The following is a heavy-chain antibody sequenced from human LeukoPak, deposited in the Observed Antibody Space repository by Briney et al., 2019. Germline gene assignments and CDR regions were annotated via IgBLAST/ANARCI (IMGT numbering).Heavy chain of an antibody. V-gene: IGHV4-59*08. CDR2: VSYSGST. J-gene: IGHJ4*02. CDR1: GGSISSYY. D-gene: IGHD1-1*01. Sequence: SETLSLTCTVSGGSISSYYWSWIRQPPGKGLEWIEYVSYSGSTNYNPSLKSRVTISVDTSKNQFSLKLSSVTAPDTAVYYCVRHGTQKYVADYWGQGTLVTVSS. CDR3: VRHGTQKYVADY.